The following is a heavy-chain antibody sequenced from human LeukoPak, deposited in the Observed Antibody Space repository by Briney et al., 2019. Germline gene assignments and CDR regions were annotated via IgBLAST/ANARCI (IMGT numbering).Heavy chain of an antibody. D-gene: IGHD2-21*01. V-gene: IGHV3-21*01. J-gene: IGHJ4*02. Sequence: GGSLRLSCVASGFTFSGYDMNWVRQAPGKGLEWVPSISSSSSYMYYADSVKGRFTISRDNAKNSLYLQMNSLRAEDTAVYYCARGLCGGDCYDYWGQGNLVTVSS. CDR2: ISSSSSYM. CDR3: ARGLCGGDCYDY. CDR1: GFTFSGYD.